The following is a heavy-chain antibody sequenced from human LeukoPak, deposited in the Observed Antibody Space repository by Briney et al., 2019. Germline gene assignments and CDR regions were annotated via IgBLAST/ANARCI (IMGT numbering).Heavy chain of an antibody. J-gene: IGHJ4*02. V-gene: IGHV3-33*01. D-gene: IGHD1-26*01. Sequence: GRSLRLSCAASGFTFSSYGMHWVRQAPGKGLEWVAVIWYDGSNKYYADSVKGRFALSRDNSKNTLYLQMNSLRDEDTAVYYCARERVVGATDYWGQGTLVTVSS. CDR2: IWYDGSNK. CDR3: ARERVVGATDY. CDR1: GFTFSSYG.